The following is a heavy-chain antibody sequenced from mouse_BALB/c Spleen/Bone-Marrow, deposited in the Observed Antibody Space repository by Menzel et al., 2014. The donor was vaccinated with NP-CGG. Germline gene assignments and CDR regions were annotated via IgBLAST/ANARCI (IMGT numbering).Heavy chain of an antibody. CDR1: SYTFTDYT. V-gene: IGHV1-67*01. CDR3: ARSGWGNSLFAY. Sequence: QVHVMQSGPELERPGASGKISSTGSSYTFTDYTMHWVKQSNAKSLERIGVISTYTVNTKNNQKFKGKGKVTIDKTSSTAYMELAGLTSEDCAIYCCARSGWGNSLFAYWGQGTLVPVSA. J-gene: IGHJ3*01. D-gene: IGHD6-1*01. CDR2: ISTYTVNT.